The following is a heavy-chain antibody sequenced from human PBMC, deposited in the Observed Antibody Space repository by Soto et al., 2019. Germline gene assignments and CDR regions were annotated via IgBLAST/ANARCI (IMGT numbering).Heavy chain of an antibody. V-gene: IGHV1-46*03. CDR2: INPSGGGT. J-gene: IGHJ4*02. CDR3: ARDKPFSADY. D-gene: IGHD3-3*02. Sequence: VQLVQSGTEVKKPGASVKDSCKASGYTFLDFYIHWVRQAPGQGLEWMGFINPSGGGTTYAQQLQGRLTMTRDTSTSTAYMELISLTSEETAIYYCARDKPFSADYWGQGTLVT. CDR1: GYTFLDFY.